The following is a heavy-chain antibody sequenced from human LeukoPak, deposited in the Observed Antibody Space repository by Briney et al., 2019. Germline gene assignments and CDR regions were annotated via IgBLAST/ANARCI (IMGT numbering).Heavy chain of an antibody. D-gene: IGHD6-19*01. CDR2: ISSNGGST. J-gene: IGHJ6*02. CDR3: ARVVAGLLYGMDV. V-gene: IGHV3-64*01. CDR1: GFTFSSYA. Sequence: PGGSLRLSCAASGFTFSSYAMHRVRQAPGKGLEYVSAISSNGGSTYYANSVKGRFTISRDNSKNTLYLQMGSLRAEDMAVYYCARVVAGLLYGMDVWGQGTTVTVSS.